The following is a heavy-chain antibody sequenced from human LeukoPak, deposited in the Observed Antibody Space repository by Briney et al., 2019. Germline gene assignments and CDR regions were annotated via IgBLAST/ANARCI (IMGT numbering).Heavy chain of an antibody. J-gene: IGHJ4*02. CDR3: ARGGKEEPIDY. CDR1: GGSFSGYY. D-gene: IGHD1-14*01. CDR2: INHSGST. V-gene: IGHV4-34*01. Sequence: SETLSLTCAVYGGSFSGYYWSWIRQPPGKGLEWIGEINHSGSTNYNPSLKSRVTISVDTSKNQFSLKLSSVTAADTAVYYCARGGKEEPIDYWGQGTLVTVSS.